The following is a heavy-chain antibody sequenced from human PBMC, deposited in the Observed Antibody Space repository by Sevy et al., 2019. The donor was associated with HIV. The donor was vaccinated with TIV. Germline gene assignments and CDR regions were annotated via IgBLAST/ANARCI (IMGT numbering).Heavy chain of an antibody. Sequence: ASVKVSCKASGYTFTTYAITWVRQAPGEGLEWMGWISVNNGNRNYAQKVKDRVTMTTDTSTNTAYMELRSFRSDDTAMYYCARVVMSSSWPCFDYWGQGTLVTVSS. D-gene: IGHD6-13*01. J-gene: IGHJ4*02. CDR3: ARVVMSSSWPCFDY. CDR2: ISVNNGNR. CDR1: GYTFTTYA. V-gene: IGHV1-18*01.